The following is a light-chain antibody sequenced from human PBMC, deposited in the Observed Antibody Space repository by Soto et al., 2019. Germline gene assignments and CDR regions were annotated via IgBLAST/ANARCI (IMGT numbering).Light chain of an antibody. J-gene: IGKJ1*01. CDR2: AAS. CDR3: QQYNSYWT. Sequence: AIRMTQSPSSFSASTGDRVTITCRASQGISSYLAWYQQKPGKAPKLLIYAASTLQSGVPSRFSGSGSGTEFTLTIRSLQPDDFATYYCQQYNSYWTCGQGTKVDIK. V-gene: IGKV1-8*01. CDR1: QGISSY.